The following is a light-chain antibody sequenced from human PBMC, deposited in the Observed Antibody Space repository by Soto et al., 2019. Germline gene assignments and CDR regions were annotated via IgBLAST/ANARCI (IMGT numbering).Light chain of an antibody. V-gene: IGKV3-15*01. J-gene: IGKJ5*01. CDR3: QQHNNWPPIT. CDR1: QAISSN. Sequence: EIVITQSPATLSVSRGERATLSCRANQAISSNVAWYQQKPGQAPRLLMYGSSIRATGIPARFSGSGSGTEFTLTISSLQSEDFAVYYCQQHNNWPPITFGQGTRLEIK. CDR2: GSS.